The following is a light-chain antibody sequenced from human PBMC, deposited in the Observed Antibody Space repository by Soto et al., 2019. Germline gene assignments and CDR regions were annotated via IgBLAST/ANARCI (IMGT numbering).Light chain of an antibody. CDR3: QQRSNWPLFT. CDR1: QSIDSY. CDR2: DAS. V-gene: IGKV3-11*01. J-gene: IGKJ3*01. Sequence: EIVMTQSPATLSVSPGERATLSCRASQSIDSYLAWYQQKPGQAPRLLIYDASNRATGIPARFSGSGSGTDFTLTISSLEPEDFAVYYCQQRSNWPLFTFGPGTKVDIK.